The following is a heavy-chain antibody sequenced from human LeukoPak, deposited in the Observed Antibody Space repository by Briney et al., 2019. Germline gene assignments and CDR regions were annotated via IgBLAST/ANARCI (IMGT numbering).Heavy chain of an antibody. J-gene: IGHJ3*01. CDR3: AKRPRDSSGYYLGAFDG. Sequence: GGSLRLSCTASGFTFSSYAMTWVRQAPGKGLDWVSAIGASGADTYYAASAKGRFTVSRDNSNNTLYLQMSGLRADDTAVYFCAKRPRDSSGYYLGAFDGWGQGTTVTVSS. CDR2: IGASGADT. CDR1: GFTFSSYA. V-gene: IGHV3-23*01. D-gene: IGHD3-22*01.